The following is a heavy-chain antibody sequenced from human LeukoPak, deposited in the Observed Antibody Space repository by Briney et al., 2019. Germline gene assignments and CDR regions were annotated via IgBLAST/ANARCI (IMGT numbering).Heavy chain of an antibody. CDR2: IYYSGST. CDR1: GGSISCSSYY. V-gene: IGHV4-61*05. CDR3: ARLGSSSSWQYYYYYMDV. Sequence: PSETLSLTCTVSGGSISCSSYYWGWIRQPPGKGLEWIGYIYYSGSTNYNPSLKSRVTISVDTSKNQFSLKLSSVTAADTAVYYCARLGSSSSWQYYYYYMDVWGKGTTVTISS. D-gene: IGHD6-13*01. J-gene: IGHJ6*03.